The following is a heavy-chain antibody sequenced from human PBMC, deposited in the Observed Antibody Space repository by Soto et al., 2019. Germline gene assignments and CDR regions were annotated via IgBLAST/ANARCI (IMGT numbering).Heavy chain of an antibody. J-gene: IGHJ6*02. CDR1: GFTFSNYD. CDR2: IGSAGDI. CDR3: ARGYYGSGSDNKPYYGMDV. D-gene: IGHD3-10*01. Sequence: VQLVESGGGQVQPGGSLRLSCAASGFTFSNYDMHWVRQATGKGLEWVSGIGSAGDIFYAGSVKGRFAISRENAKNSVYLQINNLRAGDTDVYYWARGYYGSGSDNKPYYGMDVWGQGTTVIVSS. V-gene: IGHV3-13*01.